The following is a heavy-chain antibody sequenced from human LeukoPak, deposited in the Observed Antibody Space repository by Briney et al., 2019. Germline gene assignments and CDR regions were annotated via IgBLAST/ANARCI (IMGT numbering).Heavy chain of an antibody. V-gene: IGHV4-59*12. CDR1: GGSISSYY. J-gene: IGHJ4*02. CDR3: ARVTRRNYDFWSGYSAGYYFDY. CDR2: IYYSGST. D-gene: IGHD3-3*01. Sequence: SETLSLTCTVFGGSISSYYWSWIRQPPGKGLEWIGYIYYSGSTNYNPSLKSRVTISVDTSKNQFSLKLSSVTAADTAVYYCARVTRRNYDFWSGYSAGYYFDYWGQGTLVTVSS.